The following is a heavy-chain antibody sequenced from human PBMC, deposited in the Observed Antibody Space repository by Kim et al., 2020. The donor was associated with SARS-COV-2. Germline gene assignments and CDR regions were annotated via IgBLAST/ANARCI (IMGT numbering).Heavy chain of an antibody. CDR3: AREVYEMAGGYYYYYYMDV. D-gene: IGHD3-22*01. Sequence: GRFTISKDNSKNTLYLQMNSRRAEDTAVYYCAREVYEMAGGYYYYYYMDVWGKGTTVTVSS. J-gene: IGHJ6*03. V-gene: IGHV3-66*01.